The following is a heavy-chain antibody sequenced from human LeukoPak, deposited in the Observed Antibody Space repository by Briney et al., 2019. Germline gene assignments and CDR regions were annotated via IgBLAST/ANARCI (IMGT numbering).Heavy chain of an antibody. D-gene: IGHD3-9*01. CDR1: GGSISSSSYY. CDR2: IYRSGST. V-gene: IGHV4-31*03. J-gene: IGHJ4*02. Sequence: SETLSLTCTVSGGSISSSSYYWGWIRQPPGKGLEWIGSIYRSGSTYYNPSLYNPSLKSRVIMSLDTSKNQFSLKLNSVTAADTAVYYCARDLTGYFKFDFWGQGTLVTVSS. CDR3: ARDLTGYFKFDF.